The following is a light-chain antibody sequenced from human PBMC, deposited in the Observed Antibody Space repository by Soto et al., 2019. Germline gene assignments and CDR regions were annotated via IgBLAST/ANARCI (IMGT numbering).Light chain of an antibody. CDR1: QTISKK. J-gene: IGKJ4*01. V-gene: IGKV3-15*01. Sequence: EIVMTQSPATLSASPGERATLSCRASQTISKKLAWYQHKPGQAPRLLIYGASTRVTGIPARFSGSGSGTEFTLTISSLQSEDDAVYYCQQYDNWPPITFGGGTKVEIK. CDR3: QQYDNWPPIT. CDR2: GAS.